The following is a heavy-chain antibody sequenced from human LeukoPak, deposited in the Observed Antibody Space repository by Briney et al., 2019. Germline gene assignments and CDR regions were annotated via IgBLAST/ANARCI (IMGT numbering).Heavy chain of an antibody. Sequence: PGGSLRLSCAASGFTFSSYSMNWVRQAPGKGLEWVSYISSFSSTIYYADSVKGRFTISRDNAKNSLYLQMNSLRAEDTAVYYCARELPPVVTYYFDYWGQGTLVTVSS. CDR1: GFTFSSYS. V-gene: IGHV3-48*01. D-gene: IGHD3-22*01. J-gene: IGHJ4*02. CDR3: ARELPPVVTYYFDY. CDR2: ISSFSSTI.